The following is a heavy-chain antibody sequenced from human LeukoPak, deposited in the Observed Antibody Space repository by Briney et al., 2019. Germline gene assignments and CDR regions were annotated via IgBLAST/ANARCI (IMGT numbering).Heavy chain of an antibody. CDR1: GFTFSSYG. V-gene: IGHV3-33*01. CDR2: IWYDGSNK. D-gene: IGHD3-10*01. J-gene: IGHJ5*02. CDR3: ARKYGSGSYYKET. Sequence: PGGSLRLSCAASGFTFSSYGMHWVRQAPGKGLEWVAVIWYDGSNKYYADSVKGRFTISRDNSKNTLYLQMNSLRAEDTAVYYCARKYGSGSYYKETWGQGTLVTVSS.